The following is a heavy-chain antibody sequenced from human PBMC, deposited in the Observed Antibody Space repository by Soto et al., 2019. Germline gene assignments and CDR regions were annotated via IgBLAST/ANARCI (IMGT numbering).Heavy chain of an antibody. CDR3: ARVKRLRFFDWFLFS. Sequence: PGGSLRLSCAASGFTFSSYSMNWVRQAPGKGREWVSSISSSSSYIYYADSVKGRFTISRDNAKNSLYLQMNSLRAEDTAVYYYARVKRLRFFDWFLFSWGQGPLVTVSS. J-gene: IGHJ4*02. CDR2: ISSSSSYI. D-gene: IGHD3-9*01. CDR1: GFTFSSYS. V-gene: IGHV3-21*01.